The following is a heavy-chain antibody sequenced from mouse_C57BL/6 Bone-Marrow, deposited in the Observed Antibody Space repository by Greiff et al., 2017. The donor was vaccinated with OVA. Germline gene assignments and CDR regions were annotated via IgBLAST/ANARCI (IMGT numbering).Heavy chain of an antibody. CDR3: ARDSYFDY. Sequence: EVLLVESEGGLVQPGSSMKLSCTASGFTFSDYYMAWVRQVPEKGLEWVANINSDGSSTYYLDSLKSRFIISRDNAKNILYLQMSSLKSEDTATYYCARDSYFDYWGQGTTLTVSS. J-gene: IGHJ2*01. V-gene: IGHV5-16*01. CDR2: INSDGSST. CDR1: GFTFSDYY.